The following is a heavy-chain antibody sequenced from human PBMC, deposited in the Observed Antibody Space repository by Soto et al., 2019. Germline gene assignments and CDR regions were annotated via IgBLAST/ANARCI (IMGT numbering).Heavy chain of an antibody. Sequence: SETLSLTCAVYGGSFSGYYWSWIRQPPGKGLEWIGEINHSGSTNYNPSLKSRVTISVDTSKNQFSLKLSSVTAADTAVYYCARPLCSVGSCYPPGNFFAYWGQGTLVTVSS. D-gene: IGHD2-15*01. CDR3: ARPLCSVGSCYPPGNFFAY. V-gene: IGHV4-34*01. J-gene: IGHJ4*02. CDR2: INHSGST. CDR1: GGSFSGYY.